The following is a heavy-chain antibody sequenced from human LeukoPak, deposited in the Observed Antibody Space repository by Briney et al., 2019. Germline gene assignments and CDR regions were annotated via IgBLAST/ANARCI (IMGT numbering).Heavy chain of an antibody. Sequence: SVQVSCKASGGTFSSYAISWVRQAPGQGLEWMGGIIPIFGTANYAQKFQGRVTITADESTSTAYMELSSLRSEDTAVYYCARGGPYYYDSSGYLLDYWGQGTLVTVSS. CDR3: ARGGPYYYDSSGYLLDY. D-gene: IGHD3-22*01. V-gene: IGHV1-69*13. CDR1: GGTFSSYA. CDR2: IIPIFGTA. J-gene: IGHJ4*02.